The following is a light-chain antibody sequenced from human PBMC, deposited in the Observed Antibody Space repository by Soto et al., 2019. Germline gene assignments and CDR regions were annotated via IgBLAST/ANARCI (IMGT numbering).Light chain of an antibody. CDR3: AAWDDSLSGYV. CDR2: RNN. Sequence: QSVLTQPPSASGTPVQKVTISCSGSSSNIGDNYVYWHQQLPGTAPKLLIYRNNQRPSGVPDRFSGSKSGTSASLAISGLRSEDEADDYCAAWDDSLSGYVFGPGTKVTVL. J-gene: IGLJ1*01. V-gene: IGLV1-47*01. CDR1: SSNIGDNY.